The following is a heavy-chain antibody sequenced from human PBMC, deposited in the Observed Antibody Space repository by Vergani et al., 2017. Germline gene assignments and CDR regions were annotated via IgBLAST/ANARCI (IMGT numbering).Heavy chain of an antibody. CDR3: AGEGRWCGDPGREAFDI. Sequence: QVQLQESGPGLVKPSETLSLTCTVSGGPISSYYWSWIRQPPGKGLEWIGYIYYSGSTNYHPSLKSGVTISVETAKNQLSLKLSSVTPADTAVYYCAGEGRWCGDPGREAFDIWGQVTMVTVSS. V-gene: IGHV4-59*01. CDR1: GGPISSYY. J-gene: IGHJ3*02. CDR2: IYYSGST. D-gene: IGHD4-17*01.